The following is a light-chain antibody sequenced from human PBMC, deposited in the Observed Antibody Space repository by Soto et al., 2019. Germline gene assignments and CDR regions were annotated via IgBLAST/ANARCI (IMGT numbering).Light chain of an antibody. V-gene: IGKV3-20*01. CDR3: QQYNTYSSLT. CDR1: QSISSSY. Sequence: EIVLTQSTGTLSLSPGERATLSCRASQSISSSYLAWDQQKPGQAPGLLIYGASRRATGIPDRFIGSGSGTDFTLTISRLEPEDFAVYYCQQYNTYSSLTFGGGTNVEIK. J-gene: IGKJ4*01. CDR2: GAS.